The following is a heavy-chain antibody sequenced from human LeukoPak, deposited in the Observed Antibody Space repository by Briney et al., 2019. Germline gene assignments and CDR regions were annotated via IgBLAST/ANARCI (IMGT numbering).Heavy chain of an antibody. D-gene: IGHD2-2*01. CDR2: IIPIFGTA. CDR1: GGTFSSYA. J-gene: IGHJ4*02. V-gene: IGHV1-69*01. Sequence: SVKVSCKASGGTFSSYAISWVRQAPGQGLEWMGGIIPIFGTANYAQKFQGRVTITADESTSTAYMELSSLRSEDTAVYYCAREGRFMPTLPPTFDYWGQGALVTVSS. CDR3: AREGRFMPTLPPTFDY.